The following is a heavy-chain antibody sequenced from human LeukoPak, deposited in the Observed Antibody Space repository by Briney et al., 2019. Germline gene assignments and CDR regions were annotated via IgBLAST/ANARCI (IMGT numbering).Heavy chain of an antibody. Sequence: GGPLRLSCAASGFTFSSYAMSWVRQAPGKGLEWVSAISGSGGSTYYADSVKGRFTISRDNSKNTLYLQMNSLRAEDTAVYYCAKAALGYCSSTSCYSTCDYWGQGTLVTVSS. CDR2: ISGSGGST. CDR3: AKAALGYCSSTSCYSTCDY. J-gene: IGHJ4*02. CDR1: GFTFSSYA. V-gene: IGHV3-23*01. D-gene: IGHD2-2*01.